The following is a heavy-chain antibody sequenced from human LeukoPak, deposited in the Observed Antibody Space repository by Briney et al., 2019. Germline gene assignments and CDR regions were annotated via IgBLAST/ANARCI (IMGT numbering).Heavy chain of an antibody. Sequence: SETLSLTCTVSGGSISSGGYYWSWIRQPPGKGLEWIGYIYHSGSTNYNPSLKSRVTISVDTSKNQFSLKLSSVTAADTAVYYCARVRRDYVWGSYRYPDYWGQGTLVTVSS. D-gene: IGHD3-16*02. CDR3: ARVRRDYVWGSYRYPDY. CDR2: IYHSGST. V-gene: IGHV4-30-2*01. CDR1: GGSISSGGYY. J-gene: IGHJ4*02.